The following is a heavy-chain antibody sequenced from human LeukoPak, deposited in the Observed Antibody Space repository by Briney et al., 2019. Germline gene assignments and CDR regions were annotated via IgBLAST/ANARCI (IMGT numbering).Heavy chain of an antibody. J-gene: IGHJ4*02. V-gene: IGHV4-39*07. CDR2: IYYSGST. Sequence: SETLSLTCTVSGGSISSSSYYWGWIRQPLGKGLEWIGSIYYSGSTYYNPSLKSRVTISVDTSKNQFSLELTSVTAADTAVYYCARTYDSSGYYYNFDYWGQGTLVTVSS. D-gene: IGHD3-22*01. CDR3: ARTYDSSGYYYNFDY. CDR1: GGSISSSSYY.